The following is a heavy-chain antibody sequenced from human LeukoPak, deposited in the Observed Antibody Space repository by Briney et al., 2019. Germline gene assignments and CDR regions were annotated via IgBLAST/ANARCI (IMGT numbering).Heavy chain of an antibody. CDR2: IKQDGSEK. D-gene: IGHD5/OR15-5a*01. J-gene: IGHJ5*01. Sequence: GGSLRLSCAASGFTFSRHWMSWVRQAPGKGLEWVANIKQDGSEKHYVDSVKGRFTISRDNAKNSLYLQMDSLRAEDTAIYYCARDANAGYSVNWFDPWGQGTLVTVSS. CDR3: ARDANAGYSVNWFDP. V-gene: IGHV3-7*03. CDR1: GFTFSRHW.